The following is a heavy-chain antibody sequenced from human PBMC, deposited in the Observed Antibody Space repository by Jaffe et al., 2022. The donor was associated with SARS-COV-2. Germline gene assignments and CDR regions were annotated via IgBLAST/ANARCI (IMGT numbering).Heavy chain of an antibody. CDR3: AAAYCSGDNCNSHDNVDYYFYYGLEV. V-gene: IGHV1-24*01. J-gene: IGHJ6*02. CDR2: FDPLDGER. D-gene: IGHD2-15*01. Sequence: QVQLAQSGAEIKSPGASVKVSCKVSGSPLSDLPIHWVRQAPGKGLEWMGSFDPLDGERTLAQNFQGRVTLTEDASTNSAFMEVSSLRSDDTAVYYCAAAYCSGDNCNSHDNVDYYFYYGLEVWGQGTAVTVSS. CDR1: GSPLSDLP.